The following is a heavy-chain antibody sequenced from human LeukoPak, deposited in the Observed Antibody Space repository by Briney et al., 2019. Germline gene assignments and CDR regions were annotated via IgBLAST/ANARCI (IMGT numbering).Heavy chain of an antibody. Sequence: PGGSLRLSCAASGFTVSSYSMNWVRQAPGKGLECVSSISSSSSYIYYADSVKGRFTISRDNSKNTLYLQMNSLRAEDTAVYYCARRAGDYSHPYDYWGQGTLVTVSS. CDR2: ISSSSSYI. CDR3: ARRAGDYSHPYDY. CDR1: GFTVSSYS. V-gene: IGHV3-21*04. D-gene: IGHD3-22*01. J-gene: IGHJ4*02.